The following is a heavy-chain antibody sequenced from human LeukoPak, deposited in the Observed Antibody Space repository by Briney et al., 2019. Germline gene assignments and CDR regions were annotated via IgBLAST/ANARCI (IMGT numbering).Heavy chain of an antibody. CDR1: GFTFSDYY. CDR2: IGGSGGDE. V-gene: IGHV3-11*01. J-gene: IGHJ4*02. D-gene: IGHD1-26*01. CDR3: ATDIRAVGDSRYFDY. Sequence: GGSLRLSCAASGFTFSDYYMSWIRQSPGKGLEWLSYIGGSGGDEHYADSVKGRFTISRDNTEKSLYLQMNSLRIEDTAIYYCATDIRAVGDSRYFDYWGQGALVTVSS.